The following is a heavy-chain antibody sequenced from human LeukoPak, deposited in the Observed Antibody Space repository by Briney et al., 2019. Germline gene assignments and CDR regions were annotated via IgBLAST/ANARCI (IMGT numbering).Heavy chain of an antibody. CDR3: ARGGVENYYYYMDV. J-gene: IGHJ6*03. V-gene: IGHV3-21*01. D-gene: IGHD5-12*01. CDR2: ISSSSSYI. Sequence: PGGSLRLSCAASGFTFSSYSMNWARQAPGKGLEWVSSISSSSSYIYYADSVKGRFTISRDNAKNSLYLQMNSLRAEDTAVYYCARGGVENYYYYMDVWGKGTTVTVSS. CDR1: GFTFSSYS.